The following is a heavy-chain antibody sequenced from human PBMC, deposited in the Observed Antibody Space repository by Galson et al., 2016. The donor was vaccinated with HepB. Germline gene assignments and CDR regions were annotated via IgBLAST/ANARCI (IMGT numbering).Heavy chain of an antibody. CDR2: IIPIFGTA. CDR1: GGTFSSYA. V-gene: IGHV1-69*13. J-gene: IGHJ4*02. D-gene: IGHD3-22*01. CDR3: ASRVISDSSGYYYGDTFDY. Sequence: SVKVSCKASGGTFSSYAINWVRQAPGQGLEWMGGIIPIFGTANSAQKFQGRVTITADESTTTAYMELSSLRSEDTAVYYCASRVISDSSGYYYGDTFDYWGQGTLVTVSS.